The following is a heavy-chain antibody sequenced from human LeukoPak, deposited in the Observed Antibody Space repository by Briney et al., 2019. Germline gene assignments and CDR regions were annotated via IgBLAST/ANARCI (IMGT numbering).Heavy chain of an antibody. J-gene: IGHJ4*02. Sequence: SETLSLTCAVYGGSFSGYYWSWIRQPPGKGLEWIGEINHSGSTNYNPSLKSRVTISVDTSKNQFSLKLSSVTAADTAVYYWGRGGGVVVPAAKMYYFDYWGQGTLVTVSS. CDR2: INHSGST. D-gene: IGHD2-2*01. CDR3: GRGGGVVVPAAKMYYFDY. CDR1: GGSFSGYY. V-gene: IGHV4-34*01.